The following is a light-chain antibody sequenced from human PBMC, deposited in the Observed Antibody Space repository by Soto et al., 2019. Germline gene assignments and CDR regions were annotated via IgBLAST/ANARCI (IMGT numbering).Light chain of an antibody. J-gene: IGKJ4*01. CDR1: QSVTNN. V-gene: IGKV3D-15*01. Sequence: EIVMTQSPATLSVSPGETATLSCRVSQSVTNNYLAWYQQKPGLAPRLLIHDVSTRATGIPARFSGSGSGTEFTLTISSLQSEDFAVYYCQQYDDWPLTFGGGTKVDIK. CDR3: QQYDDWPLT. CDR2: DVS.